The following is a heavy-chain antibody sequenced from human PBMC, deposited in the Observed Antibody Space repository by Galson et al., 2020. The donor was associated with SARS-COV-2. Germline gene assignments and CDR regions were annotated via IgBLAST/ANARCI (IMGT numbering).Heavy chain of an antibody. J-gene: IGHJ5*01. CDR1: GYSFTSHG. Sequence: ASVKVSCKASGYSFTSHGLHWVRQDPGQGLHWMGWINVASGQTKYSQRFQGRVTITADTSASTAYMELRSLNSEDTALYFCARAGYPSPPVNWFDSWGQGTMVTVSS. CDR2: INVASGQT. V-gene: IGHV1-3*01. D-gene: IGHD5-12*01. CDR3: ARAGYPSPPVNWFDS.